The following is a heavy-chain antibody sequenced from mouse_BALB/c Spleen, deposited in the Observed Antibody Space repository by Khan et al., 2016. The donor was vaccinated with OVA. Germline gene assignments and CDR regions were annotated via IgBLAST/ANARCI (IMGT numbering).Heavy chain of an antibody. D-gene: IGHD1-1*01. V-gene: IGHV5-6*01. Sequence: EVELVESGGDLVKPGGSLKLSCAASGFTFSTYGMSWVRQTPDKRLEWVATISTGGSYTYYPDSVKGRFTISRDNAKNTLYLQMSSLKPEDTAMFCCTRLAYYYDSEGFAYWGQGTLVTVSA. J-gene: IGHJ3*01. CDR2: ISTGGSYT. CDR3: TRLAYYYDSEGFAY. CDR1: GFTFSTYG.